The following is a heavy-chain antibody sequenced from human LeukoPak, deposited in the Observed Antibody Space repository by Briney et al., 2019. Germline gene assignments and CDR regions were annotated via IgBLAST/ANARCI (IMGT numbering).Heavy chain of an antibody. CDR3: ARIGIAVAGRSYFDY. Sequence: GRSLRLSCAASGFTFSSYGMHWVRQAPGKGLEWVAVISYDGSNKYYADSVKGRFTISRDNSKNTLYLQMNSLRAEDTAVYYCARIGIAVAGRSYFDYWGQGTLVTVSS. J-gene: IGHJ4*02. V-gene: IGHV3-30*03. D-gene: IGHD6-19*01. CDR2: ISYDGSNK. CDR1: GFTFSSYG.